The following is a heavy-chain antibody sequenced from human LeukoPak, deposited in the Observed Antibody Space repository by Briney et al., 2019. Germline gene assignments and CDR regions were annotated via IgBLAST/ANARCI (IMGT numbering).Heavy chain of an antibody. D-gene: IGHD3-10*01. CDR1: GFTFSTYG. V-gene: IGHV3-30*03. CDR2: ISYDGSHI. CDR3: ARDPTFYYGSGSFFDY. J-gene: IGHJ4*02. Sequence: GGSLRLSCAVSGFTFSTYGLHWVRQAPGKGLEWVAVISYDGSHIYYADSVKGRFTISRDNSKNTLYLQMNSLRAEDTAVYYCARDPTFYYGSGSFFDYWGQGTLVTVSS.